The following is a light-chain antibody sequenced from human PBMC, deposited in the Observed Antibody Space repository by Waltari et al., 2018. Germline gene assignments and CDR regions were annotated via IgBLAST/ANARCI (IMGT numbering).Light chain of an antibody. V-gene: IGKV3-15*01. J-gene: IGKJ2*01. CDR3: QQYNNWRT. CDR2: AAS. CDR1: QSIARN. Sequence: EVLMMQSPATLSVSPGERATLSCRASQSIARNLAWYQQKPGQPPRLLIYAASTRATGIPARFSGSGSGTEFTLTISSLQSEDFAVYYCQQYNNWRTFGQGTKLEIK.